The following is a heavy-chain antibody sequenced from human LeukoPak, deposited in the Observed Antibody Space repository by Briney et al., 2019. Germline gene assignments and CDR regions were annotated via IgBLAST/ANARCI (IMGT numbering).Heavy chain of an antibody. CDR2: IYYSGGT. Sequence: PSETLSLTCTVSGGSISSGDYYWSWIRQPPGKGLEWIGYIYYSGGTYYNPSLKSRVTISVDTSKNQFSLKLSSVTAADTAVYYCARSSSMVRGVIIVFAFDIWGQGTMVTVSS. CDR3: ARSSSMVRGVIIVFAFDI. CDR1: GGSISSGDYY. V-gene: IGHV4-30-4*08. D-gene: IGHD3-10*01. J-gene: IGHJ3*02.